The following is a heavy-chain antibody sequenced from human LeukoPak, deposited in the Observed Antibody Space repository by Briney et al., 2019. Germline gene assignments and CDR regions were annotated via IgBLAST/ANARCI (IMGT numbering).Heavy chain of an antibody. J-gene: IGHJ6*04. V-gene: IGHV4-34*01. CDR1: GGSFSGYY. CDR3: ARGRVVRGVIPRASYYGMDV. Sequence: SETLFLTCAVYGGSFSGYYWSWIRQPPGKGLEWIGEINHSGSTNYNPSLKSRVTISVDTSKNQFSLKLSSVTAADTAVYYCARGRVVRGVIPRASYYGMDVRGKGTTVTVSS. D-gene: IGHD3-10*01. CDR2: INHSGST.